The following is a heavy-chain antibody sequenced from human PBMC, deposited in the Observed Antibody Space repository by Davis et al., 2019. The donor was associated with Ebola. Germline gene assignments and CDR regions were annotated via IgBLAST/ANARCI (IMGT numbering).Heavy chain of an antibody. CDR3: ARDPGYSYGYILDY. Sequence: PGGSLRLSCVASGLDFMTYAMFWVRQAPGKGLEWVSGINGGGTTRYTDSVKGRFTISRDNAKNSLYLQMNSLRAEDTAVYYCARDPGYSYGYILDYWGQGTLVTVSS. CDR1: GLDFMTYA. CDR2: INGGGTT. V-gene: IGHV3-69-1*01. J-gene: IGHJ4*02. D-gene: IGHD5-18*01.